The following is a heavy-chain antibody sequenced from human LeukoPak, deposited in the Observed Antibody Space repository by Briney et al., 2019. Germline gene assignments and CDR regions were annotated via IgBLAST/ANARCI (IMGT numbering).Heavy chain of an antibody. CDR1: GGSISSSSYY. Sequence: SETLSLTCTVSGGSISSSSYYWGWIRQPPGKGLEWIGSIYYSGSTYYNPSLKSRVTISVDTSKNQFSLKLSSATAADTAVYYCARHRYLYDSSGYYWYYYYYYMDVWGKGTTVTVSS. D-gene: IGHD3-22*01. CDR2: IYYSGST. CDR3: ARHRYLYDSSGYYWYYYYYYMDV. V-gene: IGHV4-39*01. J-gene: IGHJ6*03.